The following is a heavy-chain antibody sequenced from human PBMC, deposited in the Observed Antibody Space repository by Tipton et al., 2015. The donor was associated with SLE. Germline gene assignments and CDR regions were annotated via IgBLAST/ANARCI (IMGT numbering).Heavy chain of an antibody. V-gene: IGHV4-4*02. CDR1: GDSISSSHW. J-gene: IGHJ6*03. D-gene: IGHD3-10*01. CDR3: ARGGAVYYYYYYMDV. CDR2: TYHSGTT. Sequence: TLSLTCAVFGDSISSSHWWTWVRQPPGKGLEWIGETYHSGTTNYNSSLKSRVTTSVGKSKNQFSLNPSSVTAADTAVYYCARGGAVYYYYYYMDVWGKGTTVTVSS.